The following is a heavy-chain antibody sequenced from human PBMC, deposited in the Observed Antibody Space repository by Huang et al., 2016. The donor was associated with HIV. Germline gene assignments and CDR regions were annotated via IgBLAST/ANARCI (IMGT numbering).Heavy chain of an antibody. J-gene: IGHJ1*01. Sequence: EVQLVESGGGLVQPGGSLRVSCAASGFSISTYWMSWVRQTRGKGLEWVASIKQEGSEKDYVDAVKGRFIISRDNAKNSLYLQMNSLRAEDTAVYYCTRGPLGWLVHRYFYHWGQGTLVTVSS. CDR3: TRGPLGWLVHRYFYH. CDR1: GFSISTYW. CDR2: IKQEGSEK. D-gene: IGHD6-19*01. V-gene: IGHV3-7*01.